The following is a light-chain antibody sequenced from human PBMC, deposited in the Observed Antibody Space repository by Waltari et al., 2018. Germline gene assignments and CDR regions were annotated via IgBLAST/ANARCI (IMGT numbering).Light chain of an antibody. V-gene: IGLV2-23*02. J-gene: IGLJ2*01. CDR2: DVT. Sequence: QSPLTQPASVSASPGQSITISCTGTSSDIRNDNLVTWYQQHSGKVPKPIIYDVTQRPSGVSDRFSGSKSGNTASLTISGLQEDDEADYYCCSYAVSSTLVFGGGTKVTVL. CDR1: SSDIRNDNL. CDR3: CSYAVSSTLV.